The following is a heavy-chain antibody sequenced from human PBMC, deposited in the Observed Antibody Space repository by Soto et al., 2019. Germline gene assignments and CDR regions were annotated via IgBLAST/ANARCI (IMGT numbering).Heavy chain of an antibody. V-gene: IGHV3-30*18. J-gene: IGHJ4*02. CDR1: GFTFSSYG. Sequence: QVQLVESGGGVVQPGRSLRLSWAASGFTFSSYGMHWVRQAPGKGLEWVAVISYDGSNKYYADSVKGRFTISRDNSKNTLYLQMNSLRAEDTAVYYCAKEGQRYSSGSSCYRLDDYWRQGTLVTVSS. CDR2: ISYDGSNK. D-gene: IGHD2-15*01. CDR3: AKEGQRYSSGSSCYRLDDY.